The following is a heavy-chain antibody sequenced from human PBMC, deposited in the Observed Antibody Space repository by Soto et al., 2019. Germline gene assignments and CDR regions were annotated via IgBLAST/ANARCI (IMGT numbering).Heavy chain of an antibody. CDR2: IYYSGST. CDR1: GGSISSGGYY. D-gene: IGHD3-10*02. Sequence: PSETLSLTCTVSGGSISSGGYYWTWIRQHPGKGLEWIGYIYYSGSTYYNPSLKSRVTISVDTSKNQFSLKLSSVTASDTAMYFCARLDGPVEGVRNYWGQGTLVTVSS. J-gene: IGHJ4*02. CDR3: ARLDGPVEGVRNY. V-gene: IGHV4-31*03.